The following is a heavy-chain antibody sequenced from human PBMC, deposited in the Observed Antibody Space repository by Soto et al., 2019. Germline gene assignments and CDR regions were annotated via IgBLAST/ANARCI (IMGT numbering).Heavy chain of an antibody. CDR3: ARDGGHQVGDACDI. Sequence: EVQLVESGGGLVQPGGSLRLSCAASGFTFSDYWMHWVRQAPGKGLVWVSRLNSDGSSTNYADSVKGRFTISRDNAKNTLYLQMNSLRAEDTAIYYGARDGGHQVGDACDIWGQGTMVSVSS. D-gene: IGHD3-16*01. V-gene: IGHV3-74*01. CDR2: LNSDGSST. J-gene: IGHJ3*02. CDR1: GFTFSDYW.